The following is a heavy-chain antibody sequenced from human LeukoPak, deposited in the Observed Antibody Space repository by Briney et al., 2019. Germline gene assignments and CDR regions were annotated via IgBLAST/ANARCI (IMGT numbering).Heavy chain of an antibody. D-gene: IGHD2/OR15-2a*01. V-gene: IGHV1-24*01. CDR1: GYTLTELS. CDR2: FDPEDGET. CDR3: AMGAHFIFYFDY. J-gene: IGHJ4*02. Sequence: ASVKVSCKVSGYTLTELSMHWVRPAPGKGLEWMGGFDPEDGETIYAQKFQGRVTMTEDTSTDTAYMELSSLRSEDTAVYYCAMGAHFIFYFDYWGQGTLVTVSS.